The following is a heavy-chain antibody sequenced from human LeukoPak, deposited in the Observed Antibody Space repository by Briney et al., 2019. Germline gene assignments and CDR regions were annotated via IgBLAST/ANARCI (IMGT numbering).Heavy chain of an antibody. D-gene: IGHD1-26*01. CDR1: GFTFSSYA. CDR3: ARGQRAHVEWYYYMDV. Sequence: GRSLRLSCAASGFTFSSYAIHWVRQAPGKGLEWVAVISYDGSNKYYADSVKGRFTISRDNSKNTLYLQINSLRADDTAVYYCARGQRAHVEWYYYMDVWGKGTTVTVSS. J-gene: IGHJ6*03. CDR2: ISYDGSNK. V-gene: IGHV3-30*04.